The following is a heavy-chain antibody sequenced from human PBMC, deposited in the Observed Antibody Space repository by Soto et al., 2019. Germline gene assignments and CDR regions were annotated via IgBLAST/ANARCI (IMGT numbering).Heavy chain of an antibody. J-gene: IGHJ3*01. CDR1: GFSFTNLW. Sequence: EMQLEESGGGLVQPGGSRRLSCEASGFSFTNLWRSWVRQAPGKGLEWLANIKQDGGETYYLESVKGRFSISRDNAKDSVYLQMSGLRTEDTAVYYCARHGFHRDALDLWGQGTLVTVSS. V-gene: IGHV3-7*03. CDR2: IKQDGGET. D-gene: IGHD2-2*03. CDR3: ARHGFHRDALDL.